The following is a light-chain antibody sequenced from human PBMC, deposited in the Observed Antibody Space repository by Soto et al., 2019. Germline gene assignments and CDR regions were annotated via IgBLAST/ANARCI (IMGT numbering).Light chain of an antibody. CDR3: QQYNSWPPAYT. V-gene: IGKV3-15*01. Sequence: EIVLTQSPATLSVSPGEGATLSCRSSQSVGSNLAWYQQQPGQTPRLLIYGASTRATGIPARFSGSGSGAEFTLTISSLQSEDFAVYYCQQYNSWPPAYTFGQGTKLEIK. J-gene: IGKJ2*01. CDR2: GAS. CDR1: QSVGSN.